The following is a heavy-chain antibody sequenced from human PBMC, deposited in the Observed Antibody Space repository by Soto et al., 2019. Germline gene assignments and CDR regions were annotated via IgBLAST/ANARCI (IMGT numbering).Heavy chain of an antibody. V-gene: IGHV4-31*03. Sequence: QVQLQESGPGLVKPSQTLSLTCTVSGGSISSGGYYWSWIRQHPGKGLEWIGYIYYSGSTYYNPSLKSRVTISVDTSKNQFSLKLSSVTAVDTAVYYCARDVGGPHSGYAQNWFDPWGQGTLVTVSS. CDR2: IYYSGST. D-gene: IGHD5-12*01. J-gene: IGHJ5*02. CDR3: ARDVGGPHSGYAQNWFDP. CDR1: GGSISSGGYY.